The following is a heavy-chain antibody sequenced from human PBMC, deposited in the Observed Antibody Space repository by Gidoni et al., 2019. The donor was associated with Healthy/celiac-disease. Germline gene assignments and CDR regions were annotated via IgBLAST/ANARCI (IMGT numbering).Heavy chain of an antibody. CDR2: IGTAGDT. D-gene: IGHD3-9*01. V-gene: IGHV3-13*04. J-gene: IGHJ2*01. CDR1: GSTFSSYD. Sequence: EVQLVESGGGLVQPGGSLRLSCAASGSTFSSYDMHWVRQATGKGLEWISAIGTAGDTYYPGSVKGRFTITRENAKNSLYIQMNSLRAGDTAVYYCARGRYFDWLFHLDPDWYFDLWGRGTLVTVSS. CDR3: ARGRYFDWLFHLDPDWYFDL.